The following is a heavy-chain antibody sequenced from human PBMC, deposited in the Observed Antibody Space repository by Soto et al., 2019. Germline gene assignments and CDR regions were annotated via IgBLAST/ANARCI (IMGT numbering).Heavy chain of an antibody. CDR1: GYTFTSYA. D-gene: IGHD6-19*01. Sequence: GASVKVSCKASGYTFTSYAMHWVRQAPGQRLEWMVWINAGNVNTKYSQKFQGRVTITRDTSASTAYMELSSLRSEDTAVYYCARGIQQWLTEYFQHWGQGTLVTVSS. CDR2: INAGNVNT. V-gene: IGHV1-3*01. J-gene: IGHJ1*01. CDR3: ARGIQQWLTEYFQH.